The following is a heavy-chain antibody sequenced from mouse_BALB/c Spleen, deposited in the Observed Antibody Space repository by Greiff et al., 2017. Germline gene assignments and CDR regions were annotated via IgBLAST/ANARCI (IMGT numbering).Heavy chain of an antibody. CDR1: GFSLTSYG. CDR3: ARDGTTVVDAMDY. D-gene: IGHD1-1*01. CDR2: IWAGGST. Sequence: VQLQESGPGLVAPSQSLSITCTVSGFSLTSYGVHWVRQPPGKGLEWLGVIWAGGSTNYNSALMSRLSISKDNSKSQVFLKMNSLQTDDTAMYYCARDGTTVVDAMDYWGQGTSVTVSS. V-gene: IGHV2-9*02. J-gene: IGHJ4*01.